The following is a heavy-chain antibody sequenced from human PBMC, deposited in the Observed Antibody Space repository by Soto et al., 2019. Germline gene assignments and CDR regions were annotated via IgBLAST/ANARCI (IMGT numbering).Heavy chain of an antibody. V-gene: IGHV4-34*01. CDR2: INHSGST. Sequence: SETLSLTCAVYGGSFSGYYWSWIRQPPGKGLEWIGEINHSGSTNYNPSLKSRVIISVDTSKNQFSLKLSSVTAADTAVYYCARGKQLVRFWYYYYGMDVWGQGTTVTVSS. D-gene: IGHD6-6*01. CDR3: ARGKQLVRFWYYYYGMDV. CDR1: GGSFSGYY. J-gene: IGHJ6*02.